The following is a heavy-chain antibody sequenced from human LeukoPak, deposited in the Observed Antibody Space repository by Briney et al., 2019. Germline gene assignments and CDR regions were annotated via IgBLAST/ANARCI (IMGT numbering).Heavy chain of an antibody. D-gene: IGHD3-3*01. CDR1: GFTFSSYA. CDR3: AKDYDFWSGYSDY. V-gene: IGHV3-23*01. CDR2: ISGSGGST. J-gene: IGHJ4*02. Sequence: GSLRLSCAASGFTFSSYAMSWVRQAPGKGLEWVSAISGSGGSTYYADSVKGRFTISRDNSNNTLYLQMNSLRAEDTAVYYCAKDYDFWSGYSDYWGQGTLVTVSS.